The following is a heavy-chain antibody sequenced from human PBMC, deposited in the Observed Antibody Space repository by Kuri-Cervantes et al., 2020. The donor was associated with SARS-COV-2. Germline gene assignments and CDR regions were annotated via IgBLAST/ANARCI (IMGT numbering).Heavy chain of an antibody. V-gene: IGHV3-74*01. CDR2: MNSDGSST. J-gene: IGHJ6*02. CDR3: ARDQDSSPYYYGMDV. CDR1: GFTFSSYW. D-gene: IGHD6-13*01. Sequence: GESLKISCAASGFTFSSYWMHWVRQAPGKGLVWVSRMNSDGSSTSYADSVKGRFTISRDNAKNTLYLQMNSLRAEDTAVYYCARDQDSSPYYYGMDVWGQGTTVTGSS.